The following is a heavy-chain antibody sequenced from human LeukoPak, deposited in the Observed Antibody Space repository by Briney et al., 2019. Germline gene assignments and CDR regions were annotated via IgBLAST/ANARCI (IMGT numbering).Heavy chain of an antibody. V-gene: IGHV1-46*03. CDR2: INPSGGST. J-gene: IGHJ5*02. D-gene: IGHD2-8*01. CDR1: GYTFTSYY. Sequence: ASVKVSCKASGYTFTSYYMHWVRQAPGQGLEWMGIINPSGGSTSYAQKFQGRVTMTRDTSTSTVYMELSSLRSEDTAVYYSARASYGVEGCPGPWGQGTLVTVSS. CDR3: ARASYGVEGCPGP.